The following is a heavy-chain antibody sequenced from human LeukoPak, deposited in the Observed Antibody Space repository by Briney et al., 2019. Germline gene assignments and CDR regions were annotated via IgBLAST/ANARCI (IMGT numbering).Heavy chain of an antibody. D-gene: IGHD6-13*01. CDR3: ARDRSSWGDGWFDP. J-gene: IGHJ5*02. V-gene: IGHV1-2*06. Sequence: ASVKVSCKASGYTFTGYYMHRVRQAPGQGLEWMGRINPNSGGTNYAQKFQGRVTMTRDTSISTANMELSRLRSDDTAVYYCARDRSSWGDGWFDPWGQGTLVTVSS. CDR2: INPNSGGT. CDR1: GYTFTGYY.